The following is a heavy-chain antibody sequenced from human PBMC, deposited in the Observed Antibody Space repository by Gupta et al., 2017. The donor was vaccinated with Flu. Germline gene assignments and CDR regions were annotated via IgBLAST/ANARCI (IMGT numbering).Heavy chain of an antibody. CDR2: IKSKTDGGTT. CDR3: TTDFDGSGYYKRRIH. J-gene: IGHJ4*02. CDR1: GFTFSNAW. D-gene: IGHD3-22*01. V-gene: IGHV3-15*01. Sequence: EVQLVESGGGLVKPGGSLRLSCEASGFTFSNAWMSWVRQAPGKGLEWVGRIKSKTDGGTTDYAAPVKGRFTNSRDDSKNTLYLQMNSLKTEDTAVYYCTTDFDGSGYYKRRIHWGQGTLVTVSS.